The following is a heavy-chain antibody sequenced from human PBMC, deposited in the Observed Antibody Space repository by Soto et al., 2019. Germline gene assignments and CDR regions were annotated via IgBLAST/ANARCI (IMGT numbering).Heavy chain of an antibody. D-gene: IGHD2-15*01. Sequence: ASETLSLTCTVSGGSISSYYWSWIRQPPGKGLEWIGYIYYSGSTNYNPSLKSRVTISVDTSKNQFSLKLSSVTAADTAVYYCARSCSGGSCDDAFHIWGQGTMVTVSS. CDR1: GGSISSYY. J-gene: IGHJ3*02. V-gene: IGHV4-59*08. CDR2: IYYSGST. CDR3: ARSCSGGSCDDAFHI.